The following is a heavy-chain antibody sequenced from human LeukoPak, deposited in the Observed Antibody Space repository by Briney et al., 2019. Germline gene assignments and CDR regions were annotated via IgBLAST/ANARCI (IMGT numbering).Heavy chain of an antibody. CDR1: GFTFSSYA. D-gene: IGHD4-17*01. J-gene: IGHJ5*02. CDR2: ISGSGGST. Sequence: GGSLRLSCAASGFTFSSYAMSWVRQAPGKGLEWVSAISGSGGSTYYADSVKGRFTISRDNSKNTLYLRMNRLRAEDTAVYYCAKDDYGDLNWFDPWGQGTLVTVSS. CDR3: AKDDYGDLNWFDP. V-gene: IGHV3-23*01.